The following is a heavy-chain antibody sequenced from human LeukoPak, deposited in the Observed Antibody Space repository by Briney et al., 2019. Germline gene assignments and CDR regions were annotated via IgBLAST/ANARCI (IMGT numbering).Heavy chain of an antibody. CDR3: ARAGVWDYNDSSGYHNGAFDI. CDR1: GYTFTGYF. D-gene: IGHD3-22*01. CDR2: INPNSGGA. J-gene: IGHJ3*02. V-gene: IGHV1-2*02. Sequence: ASVKVSCKASGYTFTGYFIHWVRQAPGQGLEWMGWINPNSGGANYAQKFQGRVTMTRDTSIITAYMELSRLRSDDTAFYYCARAGVWDYNDSSGYHNGAFDIWGQGTMVTVSS.